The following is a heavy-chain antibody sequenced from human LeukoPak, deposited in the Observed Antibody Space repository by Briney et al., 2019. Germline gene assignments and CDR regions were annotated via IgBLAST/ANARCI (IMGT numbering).Heavy chain of an antibody. V-gene: IGHV1-69*13. CDR3: AEDCGADCRHAFDV. Sequence: GASVKVSCKTSGGTISNYTISWVRQAPGRGLEWMGGIIPLFGPTNYAQRFQGRVTITADESTNTVFMDLSSLTSEDTAMYYCAEDCGADCRHAFDVWGQGTVVTVSS. D-gene: IGHD2-21*02. CDR1: GGTISNYT. J-gene: IGHJ3*01. CDR2: IIPLFGPT.